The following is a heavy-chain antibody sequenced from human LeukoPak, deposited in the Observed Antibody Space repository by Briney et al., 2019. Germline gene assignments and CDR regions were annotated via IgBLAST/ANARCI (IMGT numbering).Heavy chain of an antibody. Sequence: SVKVSCKASGGTFSSYAISWVRQAPGQGLEWMEGIIPIFGTAKYAQKFQGRVTITADESTSTAYMELSSLRSEDTAVYYCATTYYYDRWGRAFDIWGQGTMVTVSS. CDR3: ATTYYYDRWGRAFDI. CDR1: GGTFSSYA. D-gene: IGHD3-22*01. J-gene: IGHJ3*02. CDR2: IIPIFGTA. V-gene: IGHV1-69*13.